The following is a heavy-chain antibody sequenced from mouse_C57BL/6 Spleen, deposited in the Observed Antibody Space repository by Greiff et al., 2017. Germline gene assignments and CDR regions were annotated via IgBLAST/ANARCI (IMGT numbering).Heavy chain of an antibody. CDR2: IRNKANNHAT. CDR3: TGYGSSYDWYFDV. Sequence: EVQRVESGGGLVQPGGSMKLSCAASGFTFSDAWMDWVRQSPEKGLEWVAEIRNKANNHATYYAESVKGRFTISRDDSKSSVYLQMNSLRAEDTGIYYCTGYGSSYDWYFDVWGTGTTVTVSS. D-gene: IGHD1-1*01. J-gene: IGHJ1*03. V-gene: IGHV6-6*01. CDR1: GFTFSDAW.